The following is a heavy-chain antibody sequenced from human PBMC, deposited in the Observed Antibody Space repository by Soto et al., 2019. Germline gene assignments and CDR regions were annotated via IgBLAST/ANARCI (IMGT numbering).Heavy chain of an antibody. CDR1: GGSITNYY. CDR2: MYTKERT. Sequence: QVQLQQSGPGLVKASETLSLTCTVSGGSITNYYWSWIRQPAGKGLEWIGRMYTKERTNYNLSFKSRVTMSVDTSKNQFSLKLNAVTAADTAVYYCARDDYKDGGNNWFDPGGQGTLVTVSS. J-gene: IGHJ5*02. V-gene: IGHV4-4*07. D-gene: IGHD3-16*01. CDR3: ARDDYKDGGNNWFDP.